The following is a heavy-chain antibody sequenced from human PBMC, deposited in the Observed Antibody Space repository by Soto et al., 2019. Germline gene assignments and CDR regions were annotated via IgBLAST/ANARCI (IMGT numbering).Heavy chain of an antibody. Sequence: QVQLVQSGAEVKKPGASVKVSCKASGYTFTSYAMHWVRQAPGQRLEWMGWINAGNGNTKYSQKFQGRFTITRDTSASTAYMELSSLRSEDTAVYYCARGPDRDWNPGSSSFDIWGQGTMVTVSS. V-gene: IGHV1-3*01. CDR1: GYTFTSYA. CDR2: INAGNGNT. J-gene: IGHJ3*02. D-gene: IGHD1-1*01. CDR3: ARGPDRDWNPGSSSFDI.